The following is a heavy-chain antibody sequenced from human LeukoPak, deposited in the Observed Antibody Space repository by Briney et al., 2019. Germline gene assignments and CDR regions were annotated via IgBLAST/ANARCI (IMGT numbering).Heavy chain of an antibody. D-gene: IGHD3-22*01. CDR3: AEHGRYYDARSAFDI. CDR1: GFPFSSHA. CDR2: ISNGKT. Sequence: RPGGSLRLSCAASGFPFSSHAMSWVRQPPGKGLEWVAAISNGKTYYADSVKGRFTISRDNSKNTLYLQMNSLRAEDTAVHYCAEHGRYYDARSAFDIWGQGTMVTVSS. V-gene: IGHV3-23*01. J-gene: IGHJ3*02.